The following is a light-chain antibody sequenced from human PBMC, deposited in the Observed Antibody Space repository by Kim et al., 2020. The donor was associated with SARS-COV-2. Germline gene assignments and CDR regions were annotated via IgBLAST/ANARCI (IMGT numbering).Light chain of an antibody. CDR1: QSISNF. Sequence: DIQMTQSPSSLSASVGDRVTITCRASQSISNFLNWYQQKPGKAPKLLIYRASSLQSGVPSRFSGSGSGTEFTLTISSLQPEDVATYYCQQSYSSPRSFGQETKLEI. V-gene: IGKV1-39*01. CDR3: QQSYSSPRS. CDR2: RAS. J-gene: IGKJ2*03.